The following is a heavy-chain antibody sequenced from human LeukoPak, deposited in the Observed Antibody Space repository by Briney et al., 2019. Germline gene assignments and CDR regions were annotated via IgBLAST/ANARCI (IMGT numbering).Heavy chain of an antibody. V-gene: IGHV4-38-2*02. CDR2: IDQRGST. J-gene: IGHJ4*02. CDR1: SYSISSGYY. D-gene: IGHD5-18*01. Sequence: NPSETLSLTCTVSSYSISSGYYLGWIRQPPGKGLQWIASIDQRGSTYDNPSLKSRVTISVDTSKNQFSLRLTSVTAADTGVYYCARGDFYNYGKPFDSWGQGTLVTVSS. CDR3: ARGDFYNYGKPFDS.